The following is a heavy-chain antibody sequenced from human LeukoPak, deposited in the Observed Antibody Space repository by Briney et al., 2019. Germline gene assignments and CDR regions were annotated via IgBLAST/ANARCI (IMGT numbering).Heavy chain of an antibody. CDR1: GFTFSSYA. J-gene: IGHJ6*02. CDR3: AKYGGLPSGMDV. V-gene: IGHV3-23*01. D-gene: IGHD3-16*01. CDR2: ISGRGGSA. Sequence: GGSLRLSCAASGFTFSSYAMSWVRQAPGKGLEWVSAISGRGGSAYYADSVKGRFTISRDNSKNTLYLQMNSLRAEDTAVYYCAKYGGLPSGMDVWGQGTTVTVSS.